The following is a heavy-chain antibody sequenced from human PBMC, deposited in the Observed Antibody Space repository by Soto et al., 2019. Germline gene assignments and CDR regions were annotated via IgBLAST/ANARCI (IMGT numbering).Heavy chain of an antibody. CDR3: ARDAPPPELRFLEWHNYDYNGMDV. Sequence: QVQVVQSGDEVKETGASVRVSCKTSGYSFTAYGISWVRQAPGQGLEWRGWIICYNGKTKYAQKVQGRVTMTTDTSTSTAYMEVRSLRSDDTAIYYCARDAPPPELRFLEWHNYDYNGMDVWGQGTTVTVSS. V-gene: IGHV1-18*01. CDR2: IICYNGKT. J-gene: IGHJ6*02. D-gene: IGHD3-3*01. CDR1: GYSFTAYG.